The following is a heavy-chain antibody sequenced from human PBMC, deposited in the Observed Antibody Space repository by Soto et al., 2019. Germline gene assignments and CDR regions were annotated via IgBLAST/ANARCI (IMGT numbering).Heavy chain of an antibody. V-gene: IGHV4-59*01. Sequence: PSETLSLTCPFSGFSISSYYWSWIRQPPGKGLEWIGYIYYSGSTNYNPSLKSRVTISVDTSKNQFSLKLSSVTAADTAVYYCARVGFHDILTGATNDAFDIWGQGTMVTVS. CDR1: GFSISSYY. CDR2: IYYSGST. D-gene: IGHD3-9*01. CDR3: ARVGFHDILTGATNDAFDI. J-gene: IGHJ3*02.